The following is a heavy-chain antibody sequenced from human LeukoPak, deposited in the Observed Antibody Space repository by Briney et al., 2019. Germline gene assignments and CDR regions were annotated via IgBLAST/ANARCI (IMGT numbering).Heavy chain of an antibody. CDR3: AREGTAGTNLNWFDP. J-gene: IGHJ5*02. V-gene: IGHV4-59*01. D-gene: IGHD1-1*01. Sequence: SETPSLTCTVSGGSISSYYWSWIRQPPGKGLEWIGYISYSGSTNFNPSLKSRVTISVDTSKNQFSLKLSSVTAADTAVYYCAREGTAGTNLNWFDPWGQGTLVTVSS. CDR2: ISYSGST. CDR1: GGSISSYY.